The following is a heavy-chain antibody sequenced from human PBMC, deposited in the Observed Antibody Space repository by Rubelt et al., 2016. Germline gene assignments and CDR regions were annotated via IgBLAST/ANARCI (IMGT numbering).Heavy chain of an antibody. CDR3: ASSSGYYWEFNLPFDY. J-gene: IGHJ4*02. CDR2: IYYSGST. D-gene: IGHD3-22*01. Sequence: QVQLQESGPGLVKPSETLSLTCTVSGGSISSYYWSWIRQPPGKGLEWIGYIYYSGSTNYNPSLGSRVTISVDTSKNRFSLKLSSVTAADTAVYYCASSSGYYWEFNLPFDYWGQGTLVTVSS. V-gene: IGHV4-59*01. CDR1: GGSISSYY.